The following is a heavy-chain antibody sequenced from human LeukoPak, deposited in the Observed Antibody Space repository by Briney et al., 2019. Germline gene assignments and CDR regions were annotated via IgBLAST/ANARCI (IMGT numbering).Heavy chain of an antibody. CDR2: IKQDGSEK. D-gene: IGHD1-26*01. CDR3: AREKWELRGYYYYYMDV. J-gene: IGHJ6*03. V-gene: IGHV3-7*01. CDR1: GFAFSSYW. Sequence: GGSLRLSCAASGFAFSSYWMSWVRQAPGKGLEWVANIKQDGSEKYYVDSVKGRFTISRDNAKNSLYLQMNSLRAEDRAVYYCAREKWELRGYYYYYMDVWGKGPTVTVS.